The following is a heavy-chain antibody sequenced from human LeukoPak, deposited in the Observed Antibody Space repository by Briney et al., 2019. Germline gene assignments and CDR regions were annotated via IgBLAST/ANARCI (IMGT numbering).Heavy chain of an antibody. CDR3: ARDFGAFIDSSGYGY. J-gene: IGHJ4*02. V-gene: IGHV1-2*06. CDR2: INPNSGGT. Sequence: ASVKVSCKASGYTFTGYYMHWVRQAPGQGLEWMGRINPNSGGTNYAQKFQGRVTMTRDTSISTAYMELSRLRSDDTAVYYCARDFGAFIDSSGYGYWGQGTLVTVSS. CDR1: GYTFTGYY. D-gene: IGHD3-22*01.